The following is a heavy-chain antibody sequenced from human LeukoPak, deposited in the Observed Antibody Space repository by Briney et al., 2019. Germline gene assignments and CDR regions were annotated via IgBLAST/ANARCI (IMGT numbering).Heavy chain of an antibody. CDR3: GRVLRYDFWSAYYFDY. V-gene: IGHV1-18*01. D-gene: IGHD3-3*01. J-gene: IGHJ4*02. CDR1: GYIFNSDD. Sequence: ASVKVSCKASGYIFNSDDISWVRQAPGQGLEWMAWISTYNGNTNYALKVQGSATMTTDTSTSTAYMELRSLRSDDTAVYYCGRVLRYDFWSAYYFDYWGQGTLVTVSS. CDR2: ISTYNGNT.